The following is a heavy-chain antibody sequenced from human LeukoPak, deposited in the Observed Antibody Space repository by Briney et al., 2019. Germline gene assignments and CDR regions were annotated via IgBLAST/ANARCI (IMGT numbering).Heavy chain of an antibody. CDR2: ISYDGSNK. CDR3: SGDSVYDSSKGAFDI. D-gene: IGHD3-22*01. J-gene: IGHJ3*02. CDR1: GFTFSSYA. V-gene: IGHV3-30*04. Sequence: GRSLRLSCAASGFTFSSYAMYWVRQAPGKGLEWVGVISYDGSNKYYADSVKGRFTISRDNSKNTLYVQMSSLRAEDTAVYYCSGDSVYDSSKGAFDIWGQGTMVTVSS.